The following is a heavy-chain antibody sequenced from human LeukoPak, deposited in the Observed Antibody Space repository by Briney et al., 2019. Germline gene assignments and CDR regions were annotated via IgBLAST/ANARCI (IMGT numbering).Heavy chain of an antibody. Sequence: GGSLRLSCAASGFPFTNAWMSWVHQAPGKGLEWVGRIKSKTDGGTTDYAAPVKGRFTISRDDSENTLYLQVNTVKIEDTAVYYCTTENPTDFWGQGTLVTVSS. CDR1: GFPFTNAW. V-gene: IGHV3-15*01. CDR2: IKSKTDGGTT. J-gene: IGHJ4*02. CDR3: TTENPTDF.